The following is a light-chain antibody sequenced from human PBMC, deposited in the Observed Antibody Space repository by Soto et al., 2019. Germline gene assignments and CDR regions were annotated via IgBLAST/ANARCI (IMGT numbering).Light chain of an antibody. CDR3: ATWSDSLKVWV. Sequence: QSVLTQPPSASRTPGQRVTIPCSGSSSDIGSNSVNWYQQLPGAAPRLLIYANDHRPSGVPDRFSASKSGTSASLAISGVRSEDEALYYCATWSDSLKVWVFGGGTTLAVL. V-gene: IGLV1-44*01. CDR2: AND. J-gene: IGLJ3*02. CDR1: SSDIGSNS.